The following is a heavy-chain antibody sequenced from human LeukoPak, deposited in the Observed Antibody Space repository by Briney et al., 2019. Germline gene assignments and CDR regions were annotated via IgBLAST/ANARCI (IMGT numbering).Heavy chain of an antibody. V-gene: IGHV3-53*01. J-gene: IGHJ4*02. CDR2: IYSGGST. CDR1: GFTVSSNY. D-gene: IGHD4-17*01. Sequence: GGSLRLSCAASGFTVSSNYMNWVRQAPGKGLEWVSAIYSGGSTYYADSVKGRFTISRDNSKNTVYLQMNSLRAEDTAVYYCAKDTGDYNFQFDYWGQGILVTVSS. CDR3: AKDTGDYNFQFDY.